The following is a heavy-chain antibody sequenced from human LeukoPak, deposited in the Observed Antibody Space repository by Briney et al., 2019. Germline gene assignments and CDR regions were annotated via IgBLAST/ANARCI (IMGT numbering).Heavy chain of an antibody. CDR3: ARLGIAPAGPANYHMDV. Sequence: SETLSLTCSVPGGSISSYYWSWIRQPPGKGLEGIGDIYTSGSTNYNPSLKSRVTISVDTSKNQFSLKLRSVTAADTAVYYCARLGIAPAGPANYHMDVWGKGTTVTVSS. J-gene: IGHJ6*03. CDR2: IYTSGST. CDR1: GGSISSYY. V-gene: IGHV4-4*09. D-gene: IGHD6-13*01.